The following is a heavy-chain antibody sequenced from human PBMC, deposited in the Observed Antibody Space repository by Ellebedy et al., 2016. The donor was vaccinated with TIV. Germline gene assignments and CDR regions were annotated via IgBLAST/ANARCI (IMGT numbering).Heavy chain of an antibody. Sequence: GESLKISCAASGFTFGSYTMNWVRQAPGKGLEWVSRMKGDGSSVTYADSVKGRFTISSDNAKNTLYLQMNSLRAEDTALYYCARDPPNSDFFLDYWGQGALVTVSS. D-gene: IGHD3/OR15-3a*01. CDR1: GFTFGSYT. CDR3: ARDPPNSDFFLDY. CDR2: MKGDGSSV. V-gene: IGHV3-74*01. J-gene: IGHJ4*02.